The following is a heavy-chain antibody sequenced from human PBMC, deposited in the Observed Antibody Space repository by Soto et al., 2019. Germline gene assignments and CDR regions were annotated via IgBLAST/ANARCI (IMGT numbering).Heavy chain of an antibody. D-gene: IGHD1-26*01. CDR1: GFTFTSSA. V-gene: IGHV1-58*01. Sequence: ASVKVSCKASGFTFTSSAVQWVRQARGQRLEWIGWIVVGSGNTNYAQKFQERVTITRDTSASTAYMELSSLRSEDTAVYYCARGLGLYYFDYWGQGTLVTVSS. CDR2: IVVGSGNT. CDR3: ARGLGLYYFDY. J-gene: IGHJ4*02.